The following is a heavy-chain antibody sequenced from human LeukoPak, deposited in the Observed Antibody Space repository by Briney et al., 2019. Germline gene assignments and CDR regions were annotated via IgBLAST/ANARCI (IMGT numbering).Heavy chain of an antibody. J-gene: IGHJ4*02. CDR2: INHSGST. V-gene: IGHV4-34*01. D-gene: IGHD6-13*01. CDR3: ARGRIAAAATLFY. Sequence: PSETLSLTCAVYGGSFSGYYWSWIRQPPGKGLEWIGEINHSGSTNYNPSLKSRVTISVDTSKNQFSLKLSSVTAADTAVYYCARGRIAAAATLFYWGQGTLVTVSS. CDR1: GGSFSGYY.